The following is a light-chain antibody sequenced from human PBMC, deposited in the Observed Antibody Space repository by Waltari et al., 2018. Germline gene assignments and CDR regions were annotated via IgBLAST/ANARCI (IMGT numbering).Light chain of an antibody. J-gene: IGLJ1*01. V-gene: IGLV3-25*03. CDR2: KDT. CDR1: ALPKQY. CDR3: QSADTTSSVYV. Sequence: SFELTQPPSVSVSPGQTARIPCSGDALPKQYAYWYQQKPGQAPVVVIYKDTERPSGIPERFSGSTSGTTVTLTISGVQAEDEADYYCQSADTTSSVYVFGGGTKVTVL.